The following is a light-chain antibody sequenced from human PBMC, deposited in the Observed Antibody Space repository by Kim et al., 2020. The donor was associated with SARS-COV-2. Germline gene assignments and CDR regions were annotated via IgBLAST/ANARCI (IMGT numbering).Light chain of an antibody. CDR3: QAWDSSTAWV. CDR2: QDS. CDR1: KLGDNY. Sequence: VSPGQPARITCSGDKLGDNYAFWYQQKPGQAPVLVIYQDSKRPSGIPERFSGSNSGNTATLTISGTQAMDEADYYCQAWDSSTAWVFGGGTQLTVL. J-gene: IGLJ3*02. V-gene: IGLV3-1*01.